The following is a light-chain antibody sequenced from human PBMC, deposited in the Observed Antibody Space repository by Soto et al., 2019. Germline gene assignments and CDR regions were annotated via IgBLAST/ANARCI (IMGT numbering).Light chain of an antibody. Sequence: IVLTQFPGTLSLSPGERATLSCRASQSVASNYLAWYQQRPGQAPRVLIFGASSSATGIPDKFSGSGSGTDFTLTISRLDPDDFAVYYCQYYGGSSWTFGQGTEVEIK. V-gene: IGKV3-20*01. J-gene: IGKJ1*01. CDR1: QSVASNY. CDR2: GAS. CDR3: QYYGGSSWT.